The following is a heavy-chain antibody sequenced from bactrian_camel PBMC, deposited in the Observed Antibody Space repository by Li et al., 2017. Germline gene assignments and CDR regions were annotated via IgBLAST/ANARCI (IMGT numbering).Heavy chain of an antibody. CDR1: GFTFSNYA. V-gene: IGHV3S40*01. D-gene: IGHD8*01. Sequence: VQLVESGGGLVQSGGSLRPSCAASGFTFSNYAMTWVRQAPGKGLEWVSAISSGGGSTYYVNSVKGRFTISRDDTSNTVTLQMNSLNAEDTGVYYCATDINNFYGQGTQVTVS. J-gene: IGHJ4*01. CDR2: ISSGGGST.